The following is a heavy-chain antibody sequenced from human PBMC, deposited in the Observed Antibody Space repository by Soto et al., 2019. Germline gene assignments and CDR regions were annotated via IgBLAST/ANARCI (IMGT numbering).Heavy chain of an antibody. V-gene: IGHV3-11*06. CDR2: ISSSSSYT. Sequence: GGSLRLSCAASGFTFSDYYMSWIRQAPGKGLEWVSYISSSSSYTNYADSVKGRFTISRDNAKNSLYLQMNSLRAEDTAVYYCARVWYYDFWSGYSSWFDPWGQGTPFTVSS. CDR1: GFTFSDYY. J-gene: IGHJ5*02. CDR3: ARVWYYDFWSGYSSWFDP. D-gene: IGHD3-3*01.